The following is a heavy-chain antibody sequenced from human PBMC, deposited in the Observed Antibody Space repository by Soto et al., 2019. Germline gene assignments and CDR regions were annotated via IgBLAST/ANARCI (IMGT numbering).Heavy chain of an antibody. CDR3: ARDYQDILVVAGWGFDP. CDR2: ISAYNGNT. J-gene: IGHJ5*02. V-gene: IGHV1-18*01. D-gene: IGHD2-15*01. CDR1: GYTFTSYG. Sequence: ASVKVSCKASGYTFTSYGISWVRQAPGQGLEWMGWISAYNGNTNYAQKLQGRVTMTTDTSTSTAYMELRSLRSDDTAVYYCARDYQDILVVAGWGFDPWGQGTLVTVSS.